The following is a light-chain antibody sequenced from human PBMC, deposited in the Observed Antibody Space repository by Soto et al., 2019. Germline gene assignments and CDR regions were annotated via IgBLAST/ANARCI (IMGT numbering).Light chain of an antibody. Sequence: EIVMTQSPATLSVSPGERATVSCRASQSFSSKLAWYQQKPGQAPRLLIYGASTRATGIPARFSGSGSGTEFTLTIGSLQSEDFAVYYCQQYNNWPRTFGQGTKLEI. CDR2: GAS. CDR1: QSFSSK. CDR3: QQYNNWPRT. V-gene: IGKV3-15*01. J-gene: IGKJ2*01.